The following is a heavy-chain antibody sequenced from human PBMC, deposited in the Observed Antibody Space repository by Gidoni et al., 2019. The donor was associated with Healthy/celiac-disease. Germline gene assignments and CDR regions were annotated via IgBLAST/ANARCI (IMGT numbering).Heavy chain of an antibody. CDR2: INPSGGST. D-gene: IGHD3-3*01. V-gene: IGHV1-46*01. J-gene: IGHJ6*02. CDR1: GYTFTSYY. Sequence: QVQLVQSGAAVKKPGASVTVSCKASGYTFTSYYMHWVRQAPGQGLEWMGIINPSGGSTSYAQKFQGRVTMTRDTSTSTVYMELSSLRSEDTAVYYCARGKSLRITIFGVVMSPMDVWGQGTTVTVSS. CDR3: ARGKSLRITIFGVVMSPMDV.